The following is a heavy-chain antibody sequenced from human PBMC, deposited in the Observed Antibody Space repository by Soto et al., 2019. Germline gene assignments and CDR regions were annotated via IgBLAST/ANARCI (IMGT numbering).Heavy chain of an antibody. CDR1: GFTFSSYA. CDR3: AIGGDYYGMDV. CDR2: ISGSGDST. Sequence: EVQLLESGGDLVQPGGSLRLSCAASGFTFSSYAMSWVRQAPGKGLEWVSGISGSGDSTCYADSVKGRFTISRDNSKNRLYLQMNSLRAEDTAVLYCAIGGDYYGMDVWGQGATVTVSS. J-gene: IGHJ6*02. V-gene: IGHV3-23*01.